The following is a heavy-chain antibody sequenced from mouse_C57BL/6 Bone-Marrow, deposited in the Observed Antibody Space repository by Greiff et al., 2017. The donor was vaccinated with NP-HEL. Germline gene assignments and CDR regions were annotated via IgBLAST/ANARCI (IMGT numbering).Heavy chain of an antibody. V-gene: IGHV5-15*04. CDR3: ARHVSYYGSSYWYFDV. CDR2: ISNLAYSI. D-gene: IGHD1-1*01. CDR1: GFTFSDYG. Sequence: EVKLVESGGGLVQPGGSLKLSCAASGFTFSDYGMAWVRQAPRKGPEWVAFISNLAYSIYYADNVTGRFTISREKAKNTLYLEMSSLRSEDTAMYYCARHVSYYGSSYWYFDVWGTGTTVTVSS. J-gene: IGHJ1*03.